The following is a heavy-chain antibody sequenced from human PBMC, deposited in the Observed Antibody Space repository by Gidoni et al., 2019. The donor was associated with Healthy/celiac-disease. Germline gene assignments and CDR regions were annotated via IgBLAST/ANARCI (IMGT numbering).Heavy chain of an antibody. V-gene: IGHV4-59*01. J-gene: IGHJ1*01. D-gene: IGHD3-3*01. CDR1: GRSISSYY. Sequence: QVQLQESGPGLVKPSETLSLTCTVSGRSISSYYWSWIRQPPGKGLEWIGFIYYSGSTNYNPSLKSRVTISVDTSKNQFSLKLSSVTAADTAVYFCARGVVTTDAEYFQHWGQGTLVTVSS. CDR3: ARGVVTTDAEYFQH. CDR2: IYYSGST.